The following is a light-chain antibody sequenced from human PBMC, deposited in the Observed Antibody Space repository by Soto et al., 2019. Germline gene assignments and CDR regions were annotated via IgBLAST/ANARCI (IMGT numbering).Light chain of an antibody. V-gene: IGKV3-15*01. CDR1: QSVSSN. J-gene: IGKJ1*01. CDR2: GAS. CDR3: QQYNNWPPWT. Sequence: EIVMTQSPATLSVSPGERATLSCRASQSVSSNLAWYQQKPGQAPRLLIYGASTRATSIPAKFSGSWAGTDFALTISNLQSEDFAVYYGQQYNNWPPWTFGQGTKVEIK.